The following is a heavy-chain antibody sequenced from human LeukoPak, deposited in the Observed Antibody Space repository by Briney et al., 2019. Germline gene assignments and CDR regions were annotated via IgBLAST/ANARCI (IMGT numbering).Heavy chain of an antibody. CDR3: AREALWYDFWSGSPPVDV. CDR2: IYHSGST. Sequence: PSETLSLTCTVSGGSISSSSYYWGWIRQPPGKGLEWIGSIYHSGSTYYNPSLKSRVTISVDRSKNQFSLKLSSVTAADTAVYYCAREALWYDFWSGSPPVDVWGKGTTVTVSS. D-gene: IGHD3-3*01. CDR1: GGSISSSSYY. J-gene: IGHJ6*04. V-gene: IGHV4-39*07.